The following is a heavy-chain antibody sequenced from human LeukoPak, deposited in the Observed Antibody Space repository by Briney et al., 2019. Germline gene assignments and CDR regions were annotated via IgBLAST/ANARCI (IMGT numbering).Heavy chain of an antibody. CDR1: GFTFSSYW. V-gene: IGHV3-7*01. CDR3: ARDQFSGYDSSGSPFDY. CDR2: IKQDGSEK. J-gene: IGHJ4*02. Sequence: GGSLRLSCAASGFTFSSYWMSWVRQAPGKGLEWVANIKQDGSEKYYVDSVKGRFTISRDNAKNSLYLQMNSLRAEDTAVYYCARDQFSGYDSSGSPFDYWGQGTLVTASS. D-gene: IGHD3-22*01.